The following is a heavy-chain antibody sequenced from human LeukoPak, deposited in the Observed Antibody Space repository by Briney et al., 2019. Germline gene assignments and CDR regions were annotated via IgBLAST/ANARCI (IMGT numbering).Heavy chain of an antibody. V-gene: IGHV1-3*01. Sequence: GASVKVSCKASGYTFTSYAMHWVRQAPGQRLEWMGWINAGNGNTKYSQKFQGRVTITRDTSASTAYMELSSPRSEDTAVYYCATVYSNYGDYYGMDVWGQGTTVTVSS. D-gene: IGHD4-11*01. CDR2: INAGNGNT. J-gene: IGHJ6*02. CDR1: GYTFTSYA. CDR3: ATVYSNYGDYYGMDV.